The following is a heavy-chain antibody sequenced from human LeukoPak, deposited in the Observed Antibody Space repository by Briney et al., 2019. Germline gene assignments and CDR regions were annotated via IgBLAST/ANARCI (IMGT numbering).Heavy chain of an antibody. J-gene: IGHJ4*02. Sequence: ASVKASCKASGYTFTSYDINWVRQATGQGLEWMGWMNPNSGNTGHAQKFQGRVTMTRNTSISTAYMELSSLRSEDTAVYYCARQRRDGYNYWGQGTLVTVSS. CDR2: MNPNSGNT. CDR3: ARQRRDGYNY. CDR1: GYTFTSYD. D-gene: IGHD5-24*01. V-gene: IGHV1-8*01.